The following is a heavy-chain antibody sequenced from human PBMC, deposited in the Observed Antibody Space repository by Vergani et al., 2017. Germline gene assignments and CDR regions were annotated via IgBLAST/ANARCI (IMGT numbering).Heavy chain of an antibody. V-gene: IGHV1-18*01. J-gene: IGHJ4*02. CDR2: ISAHNRNT. Sequence: QVQLVQSGAEVKKPGASVKVSCKASGYTFTSYGISWVRQAPGQGLEWMGWISAHNRNTNYARKLQGRVTMTTDTSTSTAYIELKSLRSDDTAVYYCARDVGWLRFPALPLYYWGQGTLVTVSS. CDR1: GYTFTSYG. CDR3: ARDVGWLRFPALPLYY. D-gene: IGHD5-12*01.